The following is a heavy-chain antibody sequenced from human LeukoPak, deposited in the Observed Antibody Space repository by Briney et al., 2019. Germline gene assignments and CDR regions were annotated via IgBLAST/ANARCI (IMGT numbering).Heavy chain of an antibody. CDR2: FDPEDGET. D-gene: IGHD3-22*01. J-gene: IGHJ5*02. CDR3: GNGGIAIVVVRGSFDP. CDR1: GYTLTELS. Sequence: ASVKVSCKVSGYTLTELSMHWVRQAPGKGLEWMEGFDPEDGETIYAQKFQGRVTMTKDTSTDTAYMELSSLRSEDTAVYYCGNGGIAIVVVRGSFDPWGQGTLVTVSS. V-gene: IGHV1-24*01.